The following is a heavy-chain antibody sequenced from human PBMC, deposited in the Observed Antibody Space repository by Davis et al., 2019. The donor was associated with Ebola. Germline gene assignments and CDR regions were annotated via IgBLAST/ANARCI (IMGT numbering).Heavy chain of an antibody. D-gene: IGHD2-21*01. CDR2: MNNAGSFA. CDR1: GFTFSGYT. CDR3: AKDVIRLSYGMDV. Sequence: GESLKISCAASGFTFSGYTMHWVRQAPGKGLEWVSSMNNAGSFAYYADSVKGRFTISRDNAKDSLYLHMNSLRAEDTAVYYCAKDVIRLSYGMDVWGKGTTATVSS. J-gene: IGHJ6*04. V-gene: IGHV3-21*01.